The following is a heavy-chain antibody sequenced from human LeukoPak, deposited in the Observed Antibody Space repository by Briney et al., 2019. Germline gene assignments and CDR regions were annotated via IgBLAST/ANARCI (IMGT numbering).Heavy chain of an antibody. D-gene: IGHD6-6*01. Sequence: GGSLRLSCAASGFTFSTYAMSWVRQIPGKGLEWVSAISGSDDGTYYADSVKGRFTISRDNSKNSLYLQMNSLRAEDTAVYYCARGGAARPDYWGQGSLVTVSS. CDR1: GFTFSTYA. V-gene: IGHV3-23*01. J-gene: IGHJ4*02. CDR3: ARGGAARPDY. CDR2: ISGSDDGT.